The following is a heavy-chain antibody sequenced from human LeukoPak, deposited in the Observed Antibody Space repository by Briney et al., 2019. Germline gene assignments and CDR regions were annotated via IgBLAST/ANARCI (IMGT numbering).Heavy chain of an antibody. V-gene: IGHV4-4*07. CDR3: ARGPRSGHHDY. J-gene: IGHJ4*02. CDR2: IYSSGTT. D-gene: IGHD6-19*01. CDR1: GGSVSSYY. Sequence: PSETLSLTCSVAGGSVSSYYWSWIRQPAGKGLEWIGRIYSSGTTKYNPSLKSRVTMSLDTSKNRFYLKLSSVTAADTAVYYCARGPRSGHHDYWGQGILVTVSS.